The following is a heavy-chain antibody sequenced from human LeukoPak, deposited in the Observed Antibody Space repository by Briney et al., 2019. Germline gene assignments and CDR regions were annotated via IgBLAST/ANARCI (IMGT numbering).Heavy chain of an antibody. CDR2: ISSSSSYI. CDR3: ARAGYYYDSSGYVFDP. V-gene: IGHV3-21*01. Sequence: GSLRLSCAASGFTFSNYNMNWVRQAPGKGLEWVSSISSSSSYIYYADSVKGRFTISRDNAKNSLYLQMNSLRAEDTAVYYCARAGYYYDSSGYVFDPWGQGTLVTVSS. J-gene: IGHJ5*02. D-gene: IGHD3-22*01. CDR1: GFTFSNYN.